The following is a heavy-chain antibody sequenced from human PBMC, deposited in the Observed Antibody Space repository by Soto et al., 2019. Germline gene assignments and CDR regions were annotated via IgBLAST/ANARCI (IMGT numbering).Heavy chain of an antibody. CDR3: GTSREFFDS. D-gene: IGHD3-10*01. V-gene: IGHV3-23*01. CDR1: GFTFTEFA. J-gene: IGHJ4*02. Sequence: EVRLFQSGGGLVQPGGSLRLSCAASGFTFTEFAMTWVRHIPGKGLEWVSSIGRSGDNTHYADSVRGRFTISRDNSKNTLDLQMNSLRAEDTAIYFCGTSREFFDSWGQGTLVTVSS. CDR2: IGRSGDNT.